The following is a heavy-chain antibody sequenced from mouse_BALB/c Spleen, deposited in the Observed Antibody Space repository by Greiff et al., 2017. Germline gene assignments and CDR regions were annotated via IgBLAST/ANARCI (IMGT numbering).Heavy chain of an antibody. D-gene: IGHD1-1*01. CDR2: IWSGGST. CDR3: ARKNLDYYGSSPYYAMDY. CDR1: GFSLTSYG. Sequence: QVQLKESGPGLVQPSQSLSITCTVSGFSLTSYGVHWVRQSPGKGLEWLGVIWSGGSTDYNAAFISRLSISKDNSKSQVFFKMNSLQADDTAIYYCARKNLDYYGSSPYYAMDYWGQGTSVTVSS. J-gene: IGHJ4*01. V-gene: IGHV2-4-1*01.